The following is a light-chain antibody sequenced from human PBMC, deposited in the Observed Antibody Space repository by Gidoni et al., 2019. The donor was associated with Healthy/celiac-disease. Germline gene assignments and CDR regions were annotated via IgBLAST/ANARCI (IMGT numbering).Light chain of an antibody. CDR1: QSVSSN. Sequence: EIVMTQSPATLSVSPGERATPSCRASQSVSSNLAWYQQKPGQAPRLLIYGASTRATGIPARVSGSGSGTEFTLTISSLQSEDFAAYYCQRYNNWPPWTFGQGTKVEIK. V-gene: IGKV3-15*01. CDR3: QRYNNWPPWT. J-gene: IGKJ1*01. CDR2: GAS.